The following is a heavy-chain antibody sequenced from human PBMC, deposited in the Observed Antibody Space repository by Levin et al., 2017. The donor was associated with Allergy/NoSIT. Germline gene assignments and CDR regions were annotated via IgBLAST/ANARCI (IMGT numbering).Heavy chain of an antibody. CDR3: AKDFLTGPSDY. CDR1: GYRFSSHG. D-gene: IGHD3-9*01. Sequence: GESLKISCVASGYRFSSHGIHWVRQAPGKGLEWVAVIWNDGSRQEYIDSVRGRFIVSKDNSKNTAYLQMNSLRAEDTATYYCAKDFLTGPSDYWGQGTLVTVSS. CDR2: IWNDGSRQ. J-gene: IGHJ4*02. V-gene: IGHV3-33*06.